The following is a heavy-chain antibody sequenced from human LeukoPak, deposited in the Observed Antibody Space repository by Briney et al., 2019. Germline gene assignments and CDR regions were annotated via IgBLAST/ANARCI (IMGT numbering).Heavy chain of an antibody. CDR1: GYSISSGYY. CDR3: ARKTSHCSSTSCYAEWFDP. V-gene: IGHV4-38-2*01. Sequence: PSETLSLTCAVSGYSISSGYYWGWIRQPPGKGLEWIGSIYHSGSTYYNPSLKSRVTISVDTSKNQFSLKLSSVTAADTAVYYYARKTSHCSSTSCYAEWFDPWGQGTLVTVSS. D-gene: IGHD2-2*01. J-gene: IGHJ5*02. CDR2: IYHSGST.